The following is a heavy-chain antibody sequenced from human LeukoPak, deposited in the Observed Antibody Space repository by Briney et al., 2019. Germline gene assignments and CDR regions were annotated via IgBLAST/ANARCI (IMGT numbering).Heavy chain of an antibody. D-gene: IGHD3-3*01. Sequence: SETLSLTCTVSGASISSYYWNWIRQPPGKGLEWIGYIYYSGSTNYNPSLKSRVTISVDTSKNQFSLKLSSVTAADTAVYYCALTYYDFWSGYHFDYWGQGTLVTVSS. CDR1: GASISSYY. J-gene: IGHJ4*02. CDR3: ALTYYDFWSGYHFDY. V-gene: IGHV4-59*01. CDR2: IYYSGST.